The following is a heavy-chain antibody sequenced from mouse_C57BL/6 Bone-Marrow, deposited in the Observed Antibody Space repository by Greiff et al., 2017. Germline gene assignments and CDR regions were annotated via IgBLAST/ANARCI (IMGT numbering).Heavy chain of an antibody. CDR3: AIDYDPAGLAY. J-gene: IGHJ3*01. Sequence: QVQLQQSGAELVMPGASVKLSCKASGYTFTSYWMHWVKQRPGQGLEWIGEIDPSDSYTNYNQKFKGKSTLTVDKSSSTAYMQLSSLTSEDSAVYYCAIDYDPAGLAYWGQGTLVTVSA. CDR2: IDPSDSYT. D-gene: IGHD2-4*01. CDR1: GYTFTSYW. V-gene: IGHV1-69*01.